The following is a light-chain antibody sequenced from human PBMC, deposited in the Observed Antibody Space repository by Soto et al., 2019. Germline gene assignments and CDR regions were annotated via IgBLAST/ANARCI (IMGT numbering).Light chain of an antibody. V-gene: IGLV1-40*01. CDR3: QSYDSSLSGVV. J-gene: IGLJ2*01. CDR1: TPTTGAGYD. CDR2: GNS. Sequence: QSVLTQPPSVSGAPGQRLTSSAPGATPTTGAGYDVPWYQQLPGTAPKLLIYGNSNRPSGVPDRFSGSKSGTSASLAITGLQAEDEADYYCQSYDSSLSGVVFGGGTKLTVL.